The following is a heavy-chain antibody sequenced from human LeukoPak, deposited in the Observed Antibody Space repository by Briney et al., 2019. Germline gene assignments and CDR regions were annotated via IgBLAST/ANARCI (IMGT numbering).Heavy chain of an antibody. D-gene: IGHD2-15*01. Sequence: GGSLRLSCAASGFTFSSYAMSWVRQAPGKGLEWVSAISGSGGSTYYADSVKGRFTISRDNSKNTLYLQMNSLGAEDTAVYYCAKDQADIVVVVAADPFDYWGQGTLVTVSS. CDR3: AKDQADIVVVVAADPFDY. V-gene: IGHV3-23*01. CDR2: ISGSGGST. J-gene: IGHJ4*02. CDR1: GFTFSSYA.